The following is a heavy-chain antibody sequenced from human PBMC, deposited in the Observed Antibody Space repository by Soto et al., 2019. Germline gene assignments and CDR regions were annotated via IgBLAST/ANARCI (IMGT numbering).Heavy chain of an antibody. Sequence: SETLSLTCTVSDDSIRSADYYWSWIRQPPGKGLEWIGYIYYSGSTYYNPSLKSRVILSLDTSKSQFSLKLSSVTAADRAVYYCARGPHSAYEYYFDSWGQGVLVT. J-gene: IGHJ4*02. CDR2: IYYSGST. V-gene: IGHV4-30-4*01. D-gene: IGHD5-12*01. CDR1: DDSIRSADYY. CDR3: ARGPHSAYEYYFDS.